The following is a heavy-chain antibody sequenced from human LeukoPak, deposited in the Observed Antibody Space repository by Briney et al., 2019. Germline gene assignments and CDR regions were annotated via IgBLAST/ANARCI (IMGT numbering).Heavy chain of an antibody. V-gene: IGHV3-23*01. CDR3: AKDVGITFGGVIVIPGIDY. CDR2: ISGSGGST. Sequence: GSLRLSCAASGFTFSSYAMSWVRQAPGKGLEWVSAISGSGGSTYYADSVKGRFTISRDNSKNTLYLQMNSLRAEDTAVYYCAKDVGITFGGVIVIPGIDYWGQGTLVTVSS. CDR1: GFTFSSYA. J-gene: IGHJ4*02. D-gene: IGHD3-16*02.